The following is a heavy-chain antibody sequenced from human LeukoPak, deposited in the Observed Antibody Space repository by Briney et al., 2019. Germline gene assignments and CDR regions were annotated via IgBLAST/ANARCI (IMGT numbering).Heavy chain of an antibody. Sequence: ASVKVSCKASGYTFTGYYMHWVRQAPGQGLEWMGWINPNSGGTNYAQKFQGRVTMTRDTSISTAYMELSRLRSDDTAVYYCARAQHKGSLIVVVPAAIVYWGQGTLVTVS. CDR1: GYTFTGYY. D-gene: IGHD2-2*02. CDR3: ARAQHKGSLIVVVPAAIVY. J-gene: IGHJ4*02. V-gene: IGHV1-2*02. CDR2: INPNSGGT.